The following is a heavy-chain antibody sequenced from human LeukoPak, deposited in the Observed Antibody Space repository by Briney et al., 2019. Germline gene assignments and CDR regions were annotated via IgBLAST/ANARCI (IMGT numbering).Heavy chain of an antibody. CDR1: GGSISSYY. Sequence: PSETLSLTCTVSGGSISSYYWSWIRQPAGKGLEWIGRIYTSGSTNYNPSLKSRVTISVDRSKNQFSLKLSSVTAADTAVYYCVRPYCGGECQSRNNWFDPWGQGILVTVSS. CDR2: IYTSGST. J-gene: IGHJ5*02. D-gene: IGHD2-21*01. CDR3: VRPYCGGECQSRNNWFDP. V-gene: IGHV4-4*07.